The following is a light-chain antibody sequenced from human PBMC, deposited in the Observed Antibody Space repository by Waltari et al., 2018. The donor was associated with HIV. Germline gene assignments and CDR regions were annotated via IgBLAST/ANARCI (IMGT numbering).Light chain of an antibody. CDR2: DID. Sequence: QTVVTQEPSLTVSPGGPVTLTCASRTGAVTSAYSVNWFQQKPGQAPRPLIYDIDHKHSWTPARCSGSLLGGKAALTLSAVQPEDEAEYYCLLYYGGAWVFGGGTKLTVL. J-gene: IGLJ3*02. CDR1: TGAVTSAYS. V-gene: IGLV7-43*01. CDR3: LLYYGGAWV.